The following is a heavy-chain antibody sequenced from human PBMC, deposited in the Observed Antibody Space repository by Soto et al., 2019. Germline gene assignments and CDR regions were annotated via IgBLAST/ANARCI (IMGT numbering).Heavy chain of an antibody. CDR2: ISHDGSTK. V-gene: IGHV3-30-3*01. CDR3: AGGHRMGLEHYYGMEV. CDR1: GFTFSSYT. J-gene: IGHJ6*02. Sequence: QVPLVESGGGVVQPGRSLRLSCAASGFTFSSYTMHWVRQAPGKGLEWVAGISHDGSTKYYADSVKGRFTISRDNSKNTLYLQMNSLRVEDTAVYYWAGGHRMGLEHYYGMEVWGQGTTGTVSS. D-gene: IGHD2-15*01.